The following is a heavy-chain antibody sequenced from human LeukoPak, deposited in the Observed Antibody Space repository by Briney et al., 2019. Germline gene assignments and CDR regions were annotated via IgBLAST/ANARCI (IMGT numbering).Heavy chain of an antibody. CDR2: IKSKTDGGTT. CDR3: TTDVLEWLPHDAFDI. D-gene: IGHD3-3*01. J-gene: IGHJ3*02. V-gene: IGHV3-15*01. CDR1: GFTFSNAW. Sequence: GSLRLSCAASGFTFSNAWMSWVRQAPGKGLEWVGRIKSKTDGGTTDYAAPVKGRFTISRDDSKNTLYLQMNSLKTEDTAVYYCTTDVLEWLPHDAFDIWGQGTMVTVSS.